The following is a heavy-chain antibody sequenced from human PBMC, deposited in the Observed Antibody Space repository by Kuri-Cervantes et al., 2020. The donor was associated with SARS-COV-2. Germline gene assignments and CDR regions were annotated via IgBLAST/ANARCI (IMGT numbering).Heavy chain of an antibody. J-gene: IGHJ4*02. CDR3: VKSLRFLEWLPLDY. CDR2: INNDGYYT. D-gene: IGHD3-3*01. Sequence: ESLKISCSASGLTFSYYVMHWVRQAPGKGLEYVSAINNDGYYTYYTDSVKGRFIISRDNSKNTLYLQMSSLRAEDTAVYYCVKSLRFLEWLPLDYWGQGTLVTVSS. CDR1: GLTFSYYV. V-gene: IGHV3-64D*08.